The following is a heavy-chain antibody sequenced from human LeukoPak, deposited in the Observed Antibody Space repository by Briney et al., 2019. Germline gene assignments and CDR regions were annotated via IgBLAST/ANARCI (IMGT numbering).Heavy chain of an antibody. CDR3: ARTDCSSTSCYKGFDY. J-gene: IGHJ4*02. V-gene: IGHV4-30-2*01. CDR1: GGSISSGGYS. CDR2: IYHSGST. Sequence: SQTLSLTCAVSGGSISSGGYSWSWIRQPPGKGLEWIGYIYHSGSTYYNPSLKSRVTISVDRSKNQFCLKLSSVTAADTAVYYCARTDCSSTSCYKGFDYWGQGTLVTVSS. D-gene: IGHD2-2*02.